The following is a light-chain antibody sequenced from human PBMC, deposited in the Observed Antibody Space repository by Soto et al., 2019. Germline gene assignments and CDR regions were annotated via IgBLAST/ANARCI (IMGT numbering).Light chain of an antibody. Sequence: QSVLTQPASVSGSPGQSITISCTGTSSDVGGYNYASWYQQHPGKAPKFMIYDVSNRPSGVSNRFSGSKSGNTASLTISGLQAEDEADYYCCSYTTSNTRQIVFGTGTKATVL. J-gene: IGLJ1*01. CDR3: CSYTTSNTRQIV. CDR2: DVS. V-gene: IGLV2-14*01. CDR1: SSDVGGYNY.